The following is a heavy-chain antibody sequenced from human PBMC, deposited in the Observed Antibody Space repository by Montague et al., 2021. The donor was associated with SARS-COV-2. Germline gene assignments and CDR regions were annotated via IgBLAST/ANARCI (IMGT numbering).Heavy chain of an antibody. CDR3: ARLRDGVVPSPILGVGPYYSYYYMDV. Sequence: SETLSLTCAVHGTSFSGYYWNWIRQPPGKGLEWIGEINHGGSTKYSPSLKSRLTISADTSKTQFSLKLTSVAAAETAVYYCARLRDGVVPSPILGVGPYYSYYYMDVWGRGTTVTVSS. J-gene: IGHJ6*03. CDR2: INHGGST. D-gene: IGHD3-10*01. CDR1: GTSFSGYY. V-gene: IGHV4-34*01.